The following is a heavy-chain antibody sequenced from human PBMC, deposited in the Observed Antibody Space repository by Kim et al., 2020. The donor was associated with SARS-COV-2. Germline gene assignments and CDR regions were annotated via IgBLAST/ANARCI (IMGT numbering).Heavy chain of an antibody. D-gene: IGHD2-2*01. CDR2: INAGNGNT. CDR3: AKPYCSSTSCYVLDY. J-gene: IGHJ4*02. CDR1: GYTFTSYA. V-gene: IGHV1-3*01. Sequence: ASVKVSCKASGYTFTSYAMHWVRQAPGQRLEWMGWINAGNGNTKYSQKFQGRVTITRDTSASTAYMELSSLRSEDTAVYYCAKPYCSSTSCYVLDYWGQGTLVTVSS.